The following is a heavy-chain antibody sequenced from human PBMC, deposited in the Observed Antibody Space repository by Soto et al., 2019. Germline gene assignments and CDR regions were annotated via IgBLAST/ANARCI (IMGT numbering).Heavy chain of an antibody. D-gene: IGHD2-2*01. J-gene: IGHJ4*02. Sequence: EVQLVESGGGLVQPGGSLRLSCAASGFTFSSYSMNWVRQAPGKGLEWVSYISSISSTIYYADSVKGRFTISRDNAKNSLYLQMNSLRDEDTAVYYCARGSCSSTSCPPLNFVYWGQGTLVTVSS. V-gene: IGHV3-48*02. CDR2: ISSISSTI. CDR3: ARGSCSSTSCPPLNFVY. CDR1: GFTFSSYS.